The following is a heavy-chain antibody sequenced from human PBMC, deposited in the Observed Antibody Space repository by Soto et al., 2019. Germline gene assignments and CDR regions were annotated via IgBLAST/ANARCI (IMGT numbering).Heavy chain of an antibody. Sequence: QVQLVQSGAEVKKPGASVKVSCKASGYTFTSYAMHWVRQAPGQRLEWMGCINAGNGNTKYSQKFQGRVTITRDTSASTAYMELSSLRSEDTAVYYCARGPGGPDGPGDYWGQGTLVTVCS. CDR1: GYTFTSYA. CDR2: INAGNGNT. V-gene: IGHV1-3*01. CDR3: ARGPGGPDGPGDY. D-gene: IGHD2-15*01. J-gene: IGHJ4*02.